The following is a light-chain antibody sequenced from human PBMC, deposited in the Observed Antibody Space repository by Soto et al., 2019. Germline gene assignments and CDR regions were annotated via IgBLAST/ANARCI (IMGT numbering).Light chain of an antibody. CDR1: QRISRN. CDR3: QQYAGSPT. V-gene: IGKV3D-15*01. J-gene: IGKJ5*01. CDR2: DAS. Sequence: EVVMTQSPAPLSVSPGESATLSCRASQRISRNLAWYQQKPGQAPRILIYDASNRATGIPARFSGSGSGTDFTLTISSLEPEDFAVYYCQQYAGSPTFGQGTRLEIK.